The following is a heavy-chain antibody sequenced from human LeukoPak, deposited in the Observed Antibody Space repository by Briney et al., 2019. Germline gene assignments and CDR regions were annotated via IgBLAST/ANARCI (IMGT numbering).Heavy chain of an antibody. J-gene: IGHJ3*02. CDR3: ARSMGSGWYGDAFDI. D-gene: IGHD6-19*01. V-gene: IGHV4-59*08. CDR1: GGSISSYY. Sequence: SETLSLTCTVSGGSISSYYWSWIRQPQGKGLEGMGYIYYSGSTNYNPSLNSRVTISVDTSKNQFSLKLSSVAAADTAVYYCARSMGSGWYGDAFDIWGQGTMVTVSS. CDR2: IYYSGST.